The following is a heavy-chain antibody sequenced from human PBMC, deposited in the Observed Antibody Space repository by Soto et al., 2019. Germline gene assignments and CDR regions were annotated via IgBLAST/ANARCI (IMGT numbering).Heavy chain of an antibody. CDR1: GFSFIDYS. CDR3: ARDLHQILSHKHYYYYLDV. D-gene: IGHD2-2*01. V-gene: IGHV3-11*01. CDR2: ISNTAITD. Sequence: PGGSLRLSCVASGFSFIDYSMTWMLQAPGGGLDFVAFISNTAITDYYADSVKGRFTISRDNARNSVYLQMDSLRAEDAAVYYCARDLHQILSHKHYYYYLDVWGTGTTVTVSS. J-gene: IGHJ6*03.